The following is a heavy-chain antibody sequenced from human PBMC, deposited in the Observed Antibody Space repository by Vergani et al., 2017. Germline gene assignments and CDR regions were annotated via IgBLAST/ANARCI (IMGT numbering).Heavy chain of an antibody. J-gene: IGHJ5*02. CDR1: GGSISSHY. CDR3: ARSPGYSSGWYNPNWFDP. Sequence: QVQLQESGPGLVKPSETLSLTCTVSGGSISSHYWSWIRQPPGKGLEWIGYIYYSGSTNYNPSLKRRGTISVDTSKNQFSLKLSSVTAADTAVYYCARSPGYSSGWYNPNWFDPWGQGTLVTVSS. V-gene: IGHV4-59*11. CDR2: IYYSGST. D-gene: IGHD6-19*01.